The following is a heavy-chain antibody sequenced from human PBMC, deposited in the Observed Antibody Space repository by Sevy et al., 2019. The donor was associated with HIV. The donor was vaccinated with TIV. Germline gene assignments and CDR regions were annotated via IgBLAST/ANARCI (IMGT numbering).Heavy chain of an antibody. J-gene: IGHJ4*02. CDR1: GDSISSYF. CDR2: LYYSGSI. CDR3: ARDSAVVPRALVY. D-gene: IGHD2-21*01. Sequence: SETLSLTCNVSGDSISSYFWSWFRQPPGKGLEWIGYLYYSGSIEYNPSLRSRVTISVDTSKKHFSMKLRSVTAADTVMYYCARDSAVVPRALVYWGQGTLVTVSS. V-gene: IGHV4-59*01.